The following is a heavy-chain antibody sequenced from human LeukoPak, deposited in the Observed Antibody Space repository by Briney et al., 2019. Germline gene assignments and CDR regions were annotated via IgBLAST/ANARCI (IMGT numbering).Heavy chain of an antibody. V-gene: IGHV1-18*01. CDR3: ARTSADYDFWSGYSNWFDP. D-gene: IGHD3-3*01. Sequence: ASVKVSCKASGYTFTSYGISWVRQAPGQGLEWMGWISAYNGNTNYAQKPQGRVTMTTDTSTSTAYMELRSLRSDDTAVYYCARTSADYDFWSGYSNWFDPWGQGTLVTVSS. CDR1: GYTFTSYG. CDR2: ISAYNGNT. J-gene: IGHJ5*02.